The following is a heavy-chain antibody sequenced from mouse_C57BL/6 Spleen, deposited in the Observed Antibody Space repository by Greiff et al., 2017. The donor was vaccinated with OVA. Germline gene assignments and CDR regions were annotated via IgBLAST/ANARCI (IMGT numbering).Heavy chain of an antibody. CDR2: IDPEDGDT. CDR1: GFNIKDYY. CDR3: AYYSNYAWFAY. Sequence: EVKLVESGAELVRPGASVKLSCTASGFNIKDYYMHWVKQRPEQGLEWIGRIDPEDGDTEYAPKFQGKATMTADTSSNTAYLQLSSLTSEDTAVYYCAYYSNYAWFAYWGQGTLVTVSA. D-gene: IGHD2-5*01. J-gene: IGHJ3*01. V-gene: IGHV14-1*01.